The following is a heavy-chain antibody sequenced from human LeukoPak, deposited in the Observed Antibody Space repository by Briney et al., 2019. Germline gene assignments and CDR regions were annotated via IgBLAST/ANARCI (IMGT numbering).Heavy chain of an antibody. CDR2: IIPIFGTA. CDR1: GGTFSSYA. D-gene: IGHD2-21*01. Sequence: ASVKVSCKASGGTFSSYAISWVRQAPGQGLEWMGGIIPIFGTANYAQKFQGRVTITADESTSTAYMELSSLRSEDTAVYHCATNLAYCGGDCYRPIDYWGQGTLVTVSS. CDR3: ATNLAYCGGDCYRPIDY. V-gene: IGHV1-69*13. J-gene: IGHJ4*02.